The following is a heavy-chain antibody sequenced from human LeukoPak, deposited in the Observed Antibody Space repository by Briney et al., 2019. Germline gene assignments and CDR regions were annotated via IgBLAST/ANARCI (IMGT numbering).Heavy chain of an antibody. J-gene: IGHJ4*02. CDR1: GFTFSSYG. CDR2: ISGSGGST. D-gene: IGHD3-10*01. CDR3: AGGDFVRTDY. Sequence: RGSLRLSCAASGFTFSSYGMSWVRQAPGKGLEWVSAISGSGGSTYYADSVKGRFTISRDNSKNSLYLQMNSLRAEDTAVYYCAGGDFVRTDYWGQGTLVTVSS. V-gene: IGHV3-23*01.